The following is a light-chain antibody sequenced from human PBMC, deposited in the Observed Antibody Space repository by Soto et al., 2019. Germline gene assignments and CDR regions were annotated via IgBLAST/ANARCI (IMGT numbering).Light chain of an antibody. CDR3: QQYGSAQT. Sequence: EIVLTQSPGTLSLSPGERATLSCRASQSVSSSYLAWYQQKPSQALRLLIYGASSRATGIPDRFSGSGSGTDFTLTISRLEPEDFSVYYCQQYGSAQTFGQGTKVEIK. V-gene: IGKV3-20*01. CDR1: QSVSSSY. J-gene: IGKJ1*01. CDR2: GAS.